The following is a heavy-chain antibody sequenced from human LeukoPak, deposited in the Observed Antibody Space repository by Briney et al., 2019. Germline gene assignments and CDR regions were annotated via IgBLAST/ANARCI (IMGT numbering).Heavy chain of an antibody. CDR2: ISTDGSST. J-gene: IGHJ4*02. V-gene: IGHV3-74*01. Sequence: PGGSLRLSCAASGFTFSSYWMHWVRQAPGKGLVWVSRISTDGSSTSYADLVKGRFTISRDNAKNTLFLQMDSLRAEDTAVYYCARDFLWGSGSRWGQGTLVTVSS. CDR3: ARDFLWGSGSR. CDR1: GFTFSSYW. D-gene: IGHD3-10*01.